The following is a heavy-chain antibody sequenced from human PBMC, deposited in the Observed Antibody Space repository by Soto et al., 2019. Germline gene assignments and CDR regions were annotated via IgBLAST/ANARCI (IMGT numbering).Heavy chain of an antibody. D-gene: IGHD3-10*01. CDR1: GGSFSGYY. V-gene: IGHV4-34*01. CDR2: INHSGST. CDR3: ARGRMVRGVSRWLDP. J-gene: IGHJ5*02. Sequence: PSETLSLTCAVYGGSFSGYYWSWIRQPPGKGLEWIGEINHSGSTNYNPSLKSRVTISVDTSKNQFSLKLSSVTAADTAVYYCARGRMVRGVSRWLDPWGEGTLVTVSS.